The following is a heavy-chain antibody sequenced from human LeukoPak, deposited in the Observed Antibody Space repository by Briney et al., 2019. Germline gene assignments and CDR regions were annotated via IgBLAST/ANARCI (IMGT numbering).Heavy chain of an antibody. V-gene: IGHV4-39*01. CDR3: ASGYTAAGRRFDP. CDR2: IYYSGST. CDR1: GGSVSSSGY. J-gene: IGHJ5*02. Sequence: SETLSLTCTVSGGSVSSSGYWGWIRQPPGKGLEWIGSIYYSGSTYYSPSLKSRVTISLDPSKNQFSLKLSSLTAADTAIYYCASGYTAAGRRFDPWGQGTLVTVSS. D-gene: IGHD6-13*01.